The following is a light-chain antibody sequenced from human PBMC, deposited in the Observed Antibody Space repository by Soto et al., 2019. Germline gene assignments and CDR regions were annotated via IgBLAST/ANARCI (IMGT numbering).Light chain of an antibody. Sequence: DIQMTQSPSTLSASIGDRVTLTCRASQSISSWLAWYQQKPGKAPKLLIYKASSLESGVPLRFSGSGSGTEFTLTISSLQPDDFATYYCQQFDSYPLTFGGGTKVDIK. CDR2: KAS. CDR3: QQFDSYPLT. J-gene: IGKJ4*01. V-gene: IGKV1-5*03. CDR1: QSISSW.